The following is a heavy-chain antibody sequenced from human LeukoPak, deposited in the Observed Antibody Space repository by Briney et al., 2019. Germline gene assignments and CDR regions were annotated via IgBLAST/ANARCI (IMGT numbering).Heavy chain of an antibody. J-gene: IGHJ4*02. Sequence: GGSLRLSCAASGFTFSSYAMSWVRQAPGKGLEWVSAISGNGRTTYYAESVKGRFTISRDNSKNTLYLQMNSLRAEDTAVYYCAKEVYSSSWNADFDYWGQGTLVTVSS. V-gene: IGHV3-23*01. D-gene: IGHD6-13*01. CDR1: GFTFSSYA. CDR2: ISGNGRTT. CDR3: AKEVYSSSWNADFDY.